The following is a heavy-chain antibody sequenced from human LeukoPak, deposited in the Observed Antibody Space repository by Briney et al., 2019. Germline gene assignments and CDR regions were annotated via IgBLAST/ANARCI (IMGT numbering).Heavy chain of an antibody. CDR3: ARSLLEPTRASSSWDGGGFDY. CDR2: IIPIFGTA. V-gene: IGHV1-69*13. Sequence: SVTLSCTASGGTFTIYAISWVRHAPGQGLEWMGGIIPIFGTANYAQKFQGRVTITADESTSTAYMELSSLRSEDTAVYYCARSLLEPTRASSSWDGGGFDYWGQGTLVTVSS. CDR1: GGTFTIYA. J-gene: IGHJ4*02. D-gene: IGHD6-13*01.